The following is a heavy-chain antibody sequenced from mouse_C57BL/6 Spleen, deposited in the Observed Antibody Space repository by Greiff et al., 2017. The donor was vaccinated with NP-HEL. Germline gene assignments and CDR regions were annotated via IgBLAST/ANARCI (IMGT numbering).Heavy chain of an antibody. CDR2: INYDGSST. V-gene: IGHV5-16*01. J-gene: IGHJ3*01. D-gene: IGHD2-4*01. CDR3: AAYYDYDEWFAY. Sequence: EVKVVESEGGLVQPGSSMKLSCTASGFTFSDYYMAWVRQVPEKGLEWVANINYDGSSTYYLDSLKSRFIISRDNAKNILYLQMSSLKSEDTATYYCAAYYDYDEWFAYWGQGTLVTVSA. CDR1: GFTFSDYY.